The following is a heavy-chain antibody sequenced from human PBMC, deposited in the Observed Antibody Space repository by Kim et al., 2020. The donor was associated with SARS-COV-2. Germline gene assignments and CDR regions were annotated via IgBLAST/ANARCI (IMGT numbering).Heavy chain of an antibody. D-gene: IGHD3-10*01. Sequence: SETLSLTCTVSGGSISSGGYYWSWIRQHPGKGLEWIGYIYYSGSTYYNPSLKSRVTISVDTSKNQFSLKLSSVTAADTAVYYCARVAMVRGVITHNWFDPWGQGTLVTVSS. CDR2: IYYSGST. CDR3: ARVAMVRGVITHNWFDP. V-gene: IGHV4-31*03. CDR1: GGSISSGGYY. J-gene: IGHJ5*02.